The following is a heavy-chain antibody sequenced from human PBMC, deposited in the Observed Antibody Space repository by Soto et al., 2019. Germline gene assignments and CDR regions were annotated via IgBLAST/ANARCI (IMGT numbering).Heavy chain of an antibody. Sequence: PSETLSLTCTVSGGSISSSSYYWGWIRQPPGKGLEWIGSIYYSGSTYYNPSLKSRVTISVDTSKNQFSLKLSSVTAADTAVYYCARHVEGYGSGSYSSVDYWGQGTLVTVSS. D-gene: IGHD3-10*01. CDR1: GGSISSSSYY. J-gene: IGHJ4*02. CDR3: ARHVEGYGSGSYSSVDY. CDR2: IYYSGST. V-gene: IGHV4-39*01.